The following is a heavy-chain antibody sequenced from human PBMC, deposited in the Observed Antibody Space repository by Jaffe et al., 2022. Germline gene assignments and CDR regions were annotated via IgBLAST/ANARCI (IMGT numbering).Heavy chain of an antibody. V-gene: IGHV3-48*01. D-gene: IGHD7-27*01. CDR3: ARAPPSWGSYWYFDL. CDR2: ISSSSSTI. J-gene: IGHJ2*01. Sequence: EVQLVESGGGLVQPGGSLRLSCAASGFTFSSYSMNWVRQAPGKGLEWVSYISSSSSTIYYADSVKGRFTISRDNAKNSLYLQMNSLRAEDTAVYYCARAPPSWGSYWYFDLWGRGTLVTVSS. CDR1: GFTFSSYS.